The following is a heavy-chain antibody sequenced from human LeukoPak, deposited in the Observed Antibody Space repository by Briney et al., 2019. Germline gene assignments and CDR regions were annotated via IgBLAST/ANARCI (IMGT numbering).Heavy chain of an antibody. D-gene: IGHD3-16*02. CDR3: ARDDYVWGSYRYTIANAFDI. CDR1: GFTSSSYG. J-gene: IGHJ3*02. Sequence: PGGSLRLSCVTSGFTSSSYGMHWVRQAPGKGLEWVAVIWYDGSNKYYADSVKGRFTISRDNSKNTLYLQMNSLRAEDTAVYYCARDDYVWGSYRYTIANAFDIWGQETMVTVSS. CDR2: IWYDGSNK. V-gene: IGHV3-33*01.